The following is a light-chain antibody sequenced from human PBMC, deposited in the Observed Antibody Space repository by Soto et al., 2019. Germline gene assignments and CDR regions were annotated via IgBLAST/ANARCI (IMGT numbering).Light chain of an antibody. Sequence: EIVLTHYPGTLSFSRLESRPLXSAASQSVSSRFLAWYQQKPGRAPRVLIYGASSRATGIPARFSGSGSGTDFTLTISSLEPEDFAVYYCQQRSNWPPGFGQGTRLEIK. CDR1: QSVSSRF. CDR2: GAS. J-gene: IGKJ5*01. CDR3: QQRSNWPPG. V-gene: IGKV3D-20*02.